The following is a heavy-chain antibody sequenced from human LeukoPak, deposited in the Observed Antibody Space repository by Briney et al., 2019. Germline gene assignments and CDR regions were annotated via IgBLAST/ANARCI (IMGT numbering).Heavy chain of an antibody. CDR2: IYYSGST. Sequence: SETLSPTCTVSGGSISSSSYYWGWIRQPPGKGLEWIGSIYYSGSTYYNPSLKSRVTISVDTSKNQSSLKLSSVTAADTAVYYCARRDVDTAMVPNWFDPWGQGTLVTVSS. CDR3: ARRDVDTAMVPNWFDP. V-gene: IGHV4-39*01. CDR1: GGSISSSSYY. D-gene: IGHD5-18*01. J-gene: IGHJ5*02.